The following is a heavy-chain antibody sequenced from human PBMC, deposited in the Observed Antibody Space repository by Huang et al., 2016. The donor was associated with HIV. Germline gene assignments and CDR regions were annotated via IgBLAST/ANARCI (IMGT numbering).Heavy chain of an antibody. CDR1: GYDFGSYG. D-gene: IGHD4-4*01. V-gene: IGHV1-18*01. CDR3: ARDPYYSNRWKRNDASFL. J-gene: IGHJ3*01. Sequence: QVQLVQSGGEVMQPGASVRVSCKASGYDFGSYGMSWVRQAPGQGLEWLGGIGRDSRDKSSAQKFQGRVTMTTDTSTTTTYMELRSLRSDDTAMYYCARDPYYSNRWKRNDASFLWGQGTMITVSS. CDR2: IGRDSRDK.